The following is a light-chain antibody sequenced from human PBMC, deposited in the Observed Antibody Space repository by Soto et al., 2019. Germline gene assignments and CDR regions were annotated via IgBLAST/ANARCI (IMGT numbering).Light chain of an antibody. CDR2: DDS. CDR3: QVWDTSSDHPGV. J-gene: IGLJ1*01. Sequence: SYELTQPHSVSVAPGQTARVTCGGNNIGSKSVHWYQQKPGQAPVLVVYDDSDRPSGIPERFSGSNSGNTATLTISRVEAGYEADYYCQVWDTSSDHPGVFGTGTKVTVL. V-gene: IGLV3-21*02. CDR1: NIGSKS.